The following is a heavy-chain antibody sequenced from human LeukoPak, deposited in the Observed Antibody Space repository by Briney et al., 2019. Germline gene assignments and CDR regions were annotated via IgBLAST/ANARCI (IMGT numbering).Heavy chain of an antibody. J-gene: IGHJ4*02. Sequence: GRSLRLSCAASGFTFSNTWMNWVRQSLGKGLEWVGRIQSKTDGGTTEYAAPVKGRFTISRDDSKTTLYLQMNSLKTEDTAVYYCATLTVRGVINIWGQGTLVTVSS. V-gene: IGHV3-15*01. D-gene: IGHD3-10*01. CDR1: GFTFSNTW. CDR2: IQSKTDGGTT. CDR3: ATLTVRGVINI.